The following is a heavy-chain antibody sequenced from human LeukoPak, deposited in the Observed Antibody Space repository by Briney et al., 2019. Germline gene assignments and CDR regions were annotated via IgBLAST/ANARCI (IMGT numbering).Heavy chain of an antibody. CDR2: IYDSGST. D-gene: IGHD1-26*01. CDR1: GGSVRSSSYY. V-gene: IGHV4-39*01. CDR3: ATRSELYSYYYMDV. Sequence: PSETLSLTCTVSGGSVRSSSYYWGWIRQPPGKGLEWIGSIYDSGSTYYNPSLKSRVTISADTSKNQFFLKLSSVTAADTAVYYCATRSELYSYYYMDVWGKGTTVTISS. J-gene: IGHJ6*03.